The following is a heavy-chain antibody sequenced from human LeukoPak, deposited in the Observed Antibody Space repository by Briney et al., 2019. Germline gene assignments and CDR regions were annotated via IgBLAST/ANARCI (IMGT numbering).Heavy chain of an antibody. D-gene: IGHD5-24*01. J-gene: IGHJ4*02. V-gene: IGHV1-18*01. CDR2: ITAHNGNT. Sequence: ASVKVSCKASGYTFTSYGITWVRQAPGQGLEWMGWITAHNGNTNHAQNLQGRVTMTTDTSTSTAYMELRILRSDDTAVYYCARGAQRPLDYWGQGTLVTVSS. CDR1: GYTFTSYG. CDR3: ARGAQRPLDY.